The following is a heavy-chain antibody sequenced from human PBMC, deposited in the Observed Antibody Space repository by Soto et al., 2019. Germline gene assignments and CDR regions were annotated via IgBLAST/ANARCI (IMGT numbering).Heavy chain of an antibody. CDR1: GGSISSGGYY. V-gene: IGHV4-31*03. D-gene: IGHD2-2*01. Sequence: PSETLSLTCTVSGGSISSGGYYWSWIRQHPGKGLEWIGYIYYSGSTYYNPSLKSRVTISVDTSKNQFSLKLSSVTAADTAVYYCARGRGYCIGTSCDPPPSVFDPWGQGTLVTVSS. CDR3: ARGRGYCIGTSCDPPPSVFDP. J-gene: IGHJ5*02. CDR2: IYYSGST.